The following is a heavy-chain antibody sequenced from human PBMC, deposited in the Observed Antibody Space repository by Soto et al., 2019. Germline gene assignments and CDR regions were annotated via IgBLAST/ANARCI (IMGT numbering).Heavy chain of an antibody. Sequence: QVQLVESGGGVVQPGRSLRLSCAASGFTFSSYAMHWVRLAPGKGLEWVAVISYDGSNKYYADSVKGRFTISRDNSKNTLYLQMNSLRAEDTAVYYCARDPNDYGDYVFDYWGQGTLVTVSS. CDR3: ARDPNDYGDYVFDY. CDR1: GFTFSSYA. CDR2: ISYDGSNK. V-gene: IGHV3-30-3*01. J-gene: IGHJ4*02. D-gene: IGHD4-17*01.